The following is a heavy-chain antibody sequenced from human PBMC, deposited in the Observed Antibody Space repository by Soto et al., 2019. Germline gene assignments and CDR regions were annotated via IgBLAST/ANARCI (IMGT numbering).Heavy chain of an antibody. J-gene: IGHJ4*02. Sequence: GESLKISCAASGFTFSSYSMNWVRQAPGKGLEWVSYISSSSSTIYYADSVKGRFTISRDNAKNSLYLQMNSLRAEDTAVYYCARDVYFWSGYYDYWGQGTLVTVSS. CDR3: ARDVYFWSGYYDY. CDR2: ISSSSSTI. V-gene: IGHV3-48*01. D-gene: IGHD3-3*01. CDR1: GFTFSSYS.